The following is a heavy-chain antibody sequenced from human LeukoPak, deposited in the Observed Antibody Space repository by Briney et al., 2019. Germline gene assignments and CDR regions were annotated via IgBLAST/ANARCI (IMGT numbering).Heavy chain of an antibody. CDR3: AKDRDYGDYGGFDY. D-gene: IGHD4-17*01. V-gene: IGHV3-9*01. Sequence: GGSLRLSCAASGFTFDDYAMHWVRQAPGRGLEWVSGISWNSGSIGYADSVKGRFTISRDNAKNSLYLQMNSLRAEDTALYYCAKDRDYGDYGGFDYWGQGTLVTVPS. J-gene: IGHJ4*02. CDR1: GFTFDDYA. CDR2: ISWNSGSI.